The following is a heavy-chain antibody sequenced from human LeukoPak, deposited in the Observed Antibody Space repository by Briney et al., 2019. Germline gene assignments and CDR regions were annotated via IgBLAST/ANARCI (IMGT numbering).Heavy chain of an antibody. CDR3: ASFGWLDP. CDR1: GFTVSSDY. CDR2: IYSDGDT. J-gene: IGHJ5*02. V-gene: IGHV3-66*01. D-gene: IGHD3-10*01. Sequence: GGSLRLSCAASGFTVSSDYMSWVRQAPGKGLEWVSVIYSDGDTYYADSVKGRFTISRDNSRNTPYLQMNSLRAEDTAVYYCASFGWLDPWGQGTLVTVSS.